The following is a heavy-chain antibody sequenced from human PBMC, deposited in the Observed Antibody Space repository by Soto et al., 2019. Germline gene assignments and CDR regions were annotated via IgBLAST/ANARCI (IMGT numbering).Heavy chain of an antibody. J-gene: IGHJ5*02. CDR1: GGSFSDYY. CDR3: ARTPTRGASAWLDP. CDR2: IHLSGRV. D-gene: IGHD1-26*01. V-gene: IGHV4-34*01. Sequence: QVQLQQWGSGLLKPSETLSLTCAIYGGSFSDYYWHWIRQSPGKGLAWIGEIHLSGRVNFTPSLKSRTSLSMDTSRNQFFLTLRSVTAADTAVYFCARTPTRGASAWLDPWGRGHLVTVSS.